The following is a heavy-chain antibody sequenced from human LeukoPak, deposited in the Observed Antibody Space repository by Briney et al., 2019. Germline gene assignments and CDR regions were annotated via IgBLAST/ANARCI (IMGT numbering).Heavy chain of an antibody. D-gene: IGHD6-13*01. V-gene: IGHV3-30*18. CDR2: ISYDGSNK. J-gene: IGHJ4*02. CDR3: AKSGAAAGTSLFDY. CDR1: GFTFSSYG. Sequence: GGSLRLSCAASGFTFSSYGMHWARQAPGKGLEWVAVISYDGSNKYYADSVKGRFTISRDNSKNTLYLQMNSLRAEDTAVYYCAKSGAAAGTSLFDYWGQGTLVTVSS.